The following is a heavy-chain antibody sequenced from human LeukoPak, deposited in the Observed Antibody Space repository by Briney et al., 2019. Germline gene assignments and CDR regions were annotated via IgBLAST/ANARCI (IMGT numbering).Heavy chain of an antibody. V-gene: IGHV3-21*01. J-gene: IGHJ4*02. Sequence: PGGSLRLSCAASGFTFSSYEMNWVRQAPGKGLEWVSSIGRSDTYIYYADSVTGRFTISRDNAKNSLYLQMSSLRAEDTAVYFCARRASTERGHSYGLDYWGQGISVTVSS. CDR2: IGRSDTYI. CDR1: GFTFSSYE. D-gene: IGHD5-18*01. CDR3: ARRASTERGHSYGLDY.